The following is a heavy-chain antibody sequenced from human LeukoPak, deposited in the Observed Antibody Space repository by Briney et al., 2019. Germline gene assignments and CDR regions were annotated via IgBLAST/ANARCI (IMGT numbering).Heavy chain of an antibody. D-gene: IGHD2-2*01. CDR1: GFTFTNYW. J-gene: IGHJ4*01. CDR2: LPPDELDI. Sequence: GGSLRLSCAASGFTFTNYWMHWVRQAPGMGLVWVSRLPPDELDIIYADSVKGRFTVSRDHAKNTVYLQMNSLRVEDTAVYYCAKGSSISRPYYFDYWGLGTLVTVSS. V-gene: IGHV3-74*01. CDR3: AKGSSISRPYYFDY.